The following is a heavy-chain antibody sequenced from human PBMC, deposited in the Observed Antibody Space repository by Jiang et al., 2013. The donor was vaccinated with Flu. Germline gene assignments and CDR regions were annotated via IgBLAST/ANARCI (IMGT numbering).Heavy chain of an antibody. D-gene: IGHD3-10*01. V-gene: IGHV4-30-4*01. Sequence: LEWIGYIYYMGGTYLQPVPSKSRVTISVDTSKNQFSLKLSSVTAADTAVYYCASTFRITMVWGVIDYWGQGTLVTVSS. CDR2: IYYMGGT. CDR3: ASTFRITMVWGVIDY. J-gene: IGHJ4*02.